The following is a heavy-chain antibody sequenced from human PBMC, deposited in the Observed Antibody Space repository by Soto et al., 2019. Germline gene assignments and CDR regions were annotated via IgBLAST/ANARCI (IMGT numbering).Heavy chain of an antibody. D-gene: IGHD2-15*01. Sequence: GGSLRLSCEGSGFTFRHYAMTWLRQGPGKGLEWVSTISQSGDKAYYADSVKGRFAISRDNSKNTTYLQMINLRAEDTAVYYCAKAPPRHCVDSCYSYWFDPWGQGTLVTVSS. CDR1: GFTFRHYA. V-gene: IGHV3-23*01. CDR2: ISQSGDKA. J-gene: IGHJ5*02. CDR3: AKAPPRHCVDSCYSYWFDP.